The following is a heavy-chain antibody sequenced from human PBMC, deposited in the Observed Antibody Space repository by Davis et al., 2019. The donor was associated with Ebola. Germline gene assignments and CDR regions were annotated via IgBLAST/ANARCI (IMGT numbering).Heavy chain of an antibody. CDR2: IIPIFGTA. V-gene: IGHV1-69*06. CDR3: AREENIVVVPAARADYYYYGMDV. Sequence: SVKVSCKASGGTFSSYAISWVRQAPGQGLEWMGGIIPIFGTANYAQKFQGRVTITADKSTSTAYMELSSLRSEDTAVYYCAREENIVVVPAARADYYYYGMDVWGKGTTVTVSS. CDR1: GGTFSSYA. J-gene: IGHJ6*04. D-gene: IGHD2-2*01.